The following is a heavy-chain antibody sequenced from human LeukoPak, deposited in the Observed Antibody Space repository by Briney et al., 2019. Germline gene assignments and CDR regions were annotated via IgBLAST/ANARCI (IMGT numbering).Heavy chain of an antibody. Sequence: SETLSLTCTDSGGSISNRSYYWAWIRQPPGKGLEWIGSIYHTGSTYYNPSLKSRVTISVDTSKNQFSLKLSSVTAADTAVYYCARHFRRTPDAFDVWGQGTMVTVSS. V-gene: IGHV4-39*01. CDR3: ARHFRRTPDAFDV. J-gene: IGHJ3*01. CDR1: GGSISNRSYY. CDR2: IYHTGST.